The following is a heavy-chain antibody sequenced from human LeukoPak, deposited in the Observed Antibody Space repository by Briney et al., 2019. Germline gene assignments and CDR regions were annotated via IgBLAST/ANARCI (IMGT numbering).Heavy chain of an antibody. Sequence: VGSLRLSCAASGFTFSTYWMSWVRQAPGKGLQWVANIKQDGSEKYYVDSVKGRFTISRDNAKNSLYLQMNSLRAEDTAMYYCARDSAGNDYCGQGTLVTVSS. D-gene: IGHD6-13*01. J-gene: IGHJ4*02. CDR1: GFTFSTYW. CDR3: ARDSAGNDY. V-gene: IGHV3-7*01. CDR2: IKQDGSEK.